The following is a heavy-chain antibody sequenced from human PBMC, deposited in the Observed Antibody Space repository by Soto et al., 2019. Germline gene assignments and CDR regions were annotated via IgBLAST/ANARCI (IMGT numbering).Heavy chain of an antibody. J-gene: IGHJ6*02. CDR2: IGGARSTAI. CDR1: GFTFSNYN. Sequence: GGSLRLSCAASGFTFSNYNMNWVRQAPGKGLEWVSHIGGARSTAIYYADSVKGRFTISRDNAENSLFLQMNSLRDEDMAGYYCARDFGYDDVWGQGTTVTVSS. V-gene: IGHV3-48*02. D-gene: IGHD3-22*01. CDR3: ARDFGYDDV.